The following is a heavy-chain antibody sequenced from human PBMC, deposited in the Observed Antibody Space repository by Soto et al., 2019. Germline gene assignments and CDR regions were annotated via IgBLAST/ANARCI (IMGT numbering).Heavy chain of an antibody. J-gene: IGHJ6*02. CDR2: ISAYNGNT. CDR1: AYTFTSYG. Sequence: GXSVKVPCKASAYTFTSYGISWVRQAPGQGLEWMGWISAYNGNTNYAQKLQGRVTMTTDTSTSTAYMELRSLRSDDTAVYYCARVPRSYYQTSYYYGMDVWGQGTTVTGSS. CDR3: ARVPRSYYQTSYYYGMDV. V-gene: IGHV1-18*04. D-gene: IGHD3-10*01.